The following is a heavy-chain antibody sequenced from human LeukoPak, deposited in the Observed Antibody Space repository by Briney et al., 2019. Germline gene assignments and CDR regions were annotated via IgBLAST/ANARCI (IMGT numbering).Heavy chain of an antibody. CDR1: GFTFSSYA. D-gene: IGHD3-10*01. CDR2: RSYDGSNK. V-gene: IGHV3-30*04. Sequence: PGRSLRLSCAASGFTFSSYAMHWVRQAPGKGLGWVAVRSYDGSNKYYADSVKGQFTITRDNSKNTLYLQMNSLRAEDTAVYCCARGSRRIWFGGFDYWGQGTLVTVSS. CDR3: ARGSRRIWFGGFDY. J-gene: IGHJ4*02.